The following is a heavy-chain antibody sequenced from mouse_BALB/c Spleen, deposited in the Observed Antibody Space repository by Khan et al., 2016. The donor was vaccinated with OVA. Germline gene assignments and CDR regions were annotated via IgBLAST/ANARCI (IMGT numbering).Heavy chain of an antibody. V-gene: IGHV1-7*01. Sequence: QVQLQQSGAELAKPGASVKMSCKASGYTFTSYWMHWVKQRPGQGLEWIGYINPSTGYTEYNQKFKDKATLTADKSSSTAYMQLSSLTSEDSAVYYCARSGLERFDYWGQGTTLTVSS. CDR1: GYTFTSYW. CDR3: ARSGLERFDY. CDR2: INPSTGYT. J-gene: IGHJ2*01. D-gene: IGHD3-3*01.